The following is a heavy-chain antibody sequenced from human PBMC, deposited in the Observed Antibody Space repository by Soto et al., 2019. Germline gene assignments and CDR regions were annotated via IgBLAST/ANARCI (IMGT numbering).Heavy chain of an antibody. J-gene: IGHJ3*02. D-gene: IGHD4-17*01. CDR3: ARGYGFDAFDI. CDR2: IYYSGST. Sequence: QVQLQESGPGLVKPSQTLSLTCTVSGGSISSGGYYWSWIRQHPGKGLEWIGYIYYSGSTYYNPSVKCRVTMSVDTSKNQFSLKLSSVTAADTAVYYCARGYGFDAFDIWGQGTMVTVSS. V-gene: IGHV4-31*03. CDR1: GGSISSGGYY.